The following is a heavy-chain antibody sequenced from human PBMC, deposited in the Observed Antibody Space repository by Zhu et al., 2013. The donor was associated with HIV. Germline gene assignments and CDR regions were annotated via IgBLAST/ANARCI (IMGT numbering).Heavy chain of an antibody. Sequence: QVLLVQSGAEVKKPGALVKISCKAPGVITKKYYIHWLRQAPGEGLEWMGIINPSGGTGYGQDFQGRVSMTRDPSINTVYVELTGLTPDDTAMYYCARGTPGKCFDSWGQGTLVSASS. CDR1: GVITKKYY. J-gene: IGHJ4*02. CDR2: INPSGGT. CDR3: ARGTPGKCFDS. V-gene: IGHV1-46*02.